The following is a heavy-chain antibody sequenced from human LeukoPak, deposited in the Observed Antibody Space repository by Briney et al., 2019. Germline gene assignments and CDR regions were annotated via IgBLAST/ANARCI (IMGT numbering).Heavy chain of an antibody. D-gene: IGHD6-19*01. Sequence: SQTLSLTCAISGDSVSSINGAWNWIGQSPSRGLEWLGRTYYRSKWYNEYAVSMEGRITIHPDTSKNQFSLQLNSVTPEDTAVYFCARDLGNTGWYTFDYWGQGTLVTVSS. CDR2: TYYRSKWYN. V-gene: IGHV6-1*01. CDR3: ARDLGNTGWYTFDY. CDR1: GDSVSSINGA. J-gene: IGHJ4*02.